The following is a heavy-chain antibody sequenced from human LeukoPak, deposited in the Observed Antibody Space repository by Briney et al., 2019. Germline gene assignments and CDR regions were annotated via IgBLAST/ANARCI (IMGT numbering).Heavy chain of an antibody. V-gene: IGHV3-48*04. CDR3: ARKAITVTTFDY. CDR1: GFTVSSNY. Sequence: QAGGSLRLSCAASGFTVSSNYMSWVRQAPGKGLEWVSFISRDGGTIDYADSVKGRFTISRDNAKNSLYLQMSRLRGEDTAVYYCARKAITVTTFDYWGQGTLVTVSS. D-gene: IGHD4-17*01. J-gene: IGHJ4*02. CDR2: ISRDGGTI.